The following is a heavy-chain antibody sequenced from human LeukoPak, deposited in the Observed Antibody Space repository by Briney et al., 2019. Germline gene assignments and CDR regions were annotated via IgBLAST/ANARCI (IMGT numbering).Heavy chain of an antibody. D-gene: IGHD6-25*01. CDR1: GGSISSYY. V-gene: IGHV4-59*12. CDR2: IYYSGST. Sequence: SETLSLTCTVSGGSISSYYWSWIRQPPGKGLEWVGYIYYSGSTNYNPSLKSRVTISVDKSKNQFSLKLRCVTAADTAVYYCATAPRRRAKRLFDYWGQGTLVTVSS. CDR3: ATAPRRRAKRLFDY. J-gene: IGHJ4*02.